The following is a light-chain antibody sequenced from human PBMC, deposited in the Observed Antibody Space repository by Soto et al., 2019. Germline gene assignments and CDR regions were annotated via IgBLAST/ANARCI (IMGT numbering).Light chain of an antibody. CDR3: QQYGTSPWT. Sequence: EIVLTQSPGTLSLSPGERATLSCWASQSVSSSSLAWYQQKPRQAPRLLMYGASSRATGIPDRFSGSGCGTYLTITISRLEPEDCAVYYCQQYGTSPWTFGQGTKVEIK. V-gene: IGKV3-20*01. CDR2: GAS. J-gene: IGKJ1*01. CDR1: QSVSSSS.